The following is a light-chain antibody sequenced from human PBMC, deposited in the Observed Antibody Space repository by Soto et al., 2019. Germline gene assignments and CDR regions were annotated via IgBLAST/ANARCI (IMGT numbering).Light chain of an antibody. CDR3: QYYASSLSGVV. Sequence: QSVLTQPPSVSGAPGQRVTISCTGSSSNIGAGYDVHWYQQLPGTAPKLLIYGNSNRPSGVPDRFSGSKSGTSASLAITGLQAEDEADYYCQYYASSLSGVVFGGGTKLTVL. CDR2: GNS. CDR1: SSNIGAGYD. J-gene: IGLJ2*01. V-gene: IGLV1-40*01.